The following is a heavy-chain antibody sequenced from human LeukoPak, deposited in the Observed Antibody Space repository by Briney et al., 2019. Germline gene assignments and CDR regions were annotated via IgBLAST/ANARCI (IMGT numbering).Heavy chain of an antibody. V-gene: IGHV3-30*02. CDR2: IRYDGSNK. CDR1: GFTFSSYG. Sequence: GGSLRLSCAASGFTFSSYGMHWVRQAPGKGLEWVAFIRYDGSNKYYADSVKGRFTISRDNSKNTLYLQMDSLRAEDTAVYYCAKGGWATITADYWGQGTLVTVSS. CDR3: AKGGWATITADY. D-gene: IGHD5-12*01. J-gene: IGHJ4*02.